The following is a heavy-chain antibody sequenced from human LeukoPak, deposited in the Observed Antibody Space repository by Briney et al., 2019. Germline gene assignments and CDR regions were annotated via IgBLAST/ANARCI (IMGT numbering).Heavy chain of an antibody. CDR2: IYYSGST. V-gene: IGHV4-59*12. CDR1: GGSISSYY. J-gene: IGHJ5*02. CDR3: ARLTEYYDFWSGYYSRWFDP. D-gene: IGHD3-3*01. Sequence: PSETLSLTCTVSGGSISSYYWSWIRQPPGKGLEWIGYIYYSGSTNYNPSLKSRVTISVDTSKNQFSLKLSSVTAADTAVYYCARLTEYYDFWSGYYSRWFDPWGQGTLVTVSS.